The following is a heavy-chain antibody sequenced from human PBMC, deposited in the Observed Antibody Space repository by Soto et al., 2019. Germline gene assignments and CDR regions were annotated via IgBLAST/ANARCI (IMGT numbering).Heavy chain of an antibody. D-gene: IGHD6-13*01. Sequence: GSLRLSCAASGFTFSSYAMSWVRQAPGKGLEWVSAISGSGGSTYYADSVKGRFTISRDNSKNTLYLQMNSLRAEDTAVYYCAKGVSQSIAAAGPFDYWGQGTLVTVSS. V-gene: IGHV3-23*01. CDR3: AKGVSQSIAAAGPFDY. J-gene: IGHJ4*02. CDR2: ISGSGGST. CDR1: GFTFSSYA.